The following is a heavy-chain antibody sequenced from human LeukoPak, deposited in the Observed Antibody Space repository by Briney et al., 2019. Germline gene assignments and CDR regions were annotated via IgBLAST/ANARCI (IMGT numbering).Heavy chain of an antibody. Sequence: SVKVSCKASGGTFSSYTISWVRQAPGQGLEWMGRIIPILGIANYAQKFQGRVTITADKSTSTAYMELSSLRSEDTAVYYCARAQYYDFWSGYSNYYYYMDVWGQGTTVTVSS. J-gene: IGHJ6*03. CDR1: GGTFSSYT. CDR3: ARAQYYDFWSGYSNYYYYMDV. CDR2: IIPILGIA. V-gene: IGHV1-69*02. D-gene: IGHD3-3*01.